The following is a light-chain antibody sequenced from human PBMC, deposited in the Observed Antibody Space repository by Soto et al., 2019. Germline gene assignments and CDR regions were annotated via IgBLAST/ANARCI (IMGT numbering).Light chain of an antibody. CDR3: QQNNNWPPYT. Sequence: EIVMTQSPATLSVSPGERATLSCRASQSVSSNLAWYQQKPGQAPRLLIYGASTRATGIPARFRGSGSGTEFTLTISSLQSEDFAVYYCQQNNNWPPYTFGQANKLEIK. V-gene: IGKV3-15*01. CDR2: GAS. CDR1: QSVSSN. J-gene: IGKJ2*01.